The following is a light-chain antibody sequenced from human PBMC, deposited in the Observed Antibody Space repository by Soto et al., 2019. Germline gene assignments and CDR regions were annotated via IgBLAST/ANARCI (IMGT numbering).Light chain of an antibody. CDR2: EVT. Sequence: QSALTQPPSASGSPGQSVTISCTGTSSDVGGYNFVSWYQQHPDKAPKLIIYEVTKRPSGVPYRFSGSKSGNTASLTVSGLQAEDEADYYCSSYAGSHSFVVFGGGTKVT. J-gene: IGLJ3*02. V-gene: IGLV2-8*01. CDR1: SSDVGGYNF. CDR3: SSYAGSHSFVV.